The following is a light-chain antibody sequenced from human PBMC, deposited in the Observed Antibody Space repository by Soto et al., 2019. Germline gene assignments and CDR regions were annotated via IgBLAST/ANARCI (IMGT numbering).Light chain of an antibody. CDR3: MQGTHWPYT. V-gene: IGKV2-30*01. CDR2: KVS. CDR1: QSLVDSDGNTY. Sequence: DVVMTQSPLSLPVTLGQPASISCRSSQSLVDSDGNTYLNWFQQRPGQSPRRLIYKVSNRDSAVPDRFSGSGSGIDCTLKISRVEAEDVGVYYCMQGTHWPYTFGQGTKLEIK. J-gene: IGKJ2*01.